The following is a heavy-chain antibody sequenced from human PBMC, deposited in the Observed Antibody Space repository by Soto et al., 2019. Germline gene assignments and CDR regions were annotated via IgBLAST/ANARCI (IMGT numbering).Heavy chain of an antibody. J-gene: IGHJ4*02. CDR2: INAGNGNT. CDR1: GYTFTSYA. Sequence: GASVKVSCKAFGYTFTSYAMHWVRQAPGQRLEWMGWINAGNGNTKYSQKFQGRVTITRDTSASTAYMELSSLRSEDTAVYYCARPLKYGSGSYYPYWGQGTLVTVSS. D-gene: IGHD3-10*01. CDR3: ARPLKYGSGSYYPY. V-gene: IGHV1-3*01.